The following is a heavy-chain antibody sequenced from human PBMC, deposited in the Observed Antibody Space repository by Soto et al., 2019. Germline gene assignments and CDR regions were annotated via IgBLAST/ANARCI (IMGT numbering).Heavy chain of an antibody. V-gene: IGHV4-30-4*01. Sequence: SETLSLTCTVSGGSISSGDYYWSWIRQPPGKGLEWIGYIYYSGSTYYNPSLKSRVTISVDTSKNQFSLKLSSVTAADTAVYYCASHPDSDYGSGSFPGLRYYFDYWGQGTLVTVSS. CDR1: GGSISSGDYY. D-gene: IGHD3-10*01. J-gene: IGHJ4*02. CDR3: ASHPDSDYGSGSFPGLRYYFDY. CDR2: IYYSGST.